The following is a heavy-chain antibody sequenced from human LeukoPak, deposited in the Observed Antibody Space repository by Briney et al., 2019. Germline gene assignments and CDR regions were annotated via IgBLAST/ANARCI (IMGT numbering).Heavy chain of an antibody. V-gene: IGHV4-59*12. Sequence: PSETLSLTCTVSGGSISSYYWSWIRQPPGKGLEWIGYIYYSGSTYYSPSLRSRVTISLDTSRNQFSLKLNSVTAADTAVYYCAKSNGYGLVDIWGQGTMVTVSS. J-gene: IGHJ3*02. CDR3: AKSNGYGLVDI. D-gene: IGHD3-10*01. CDR1: GGSISSYY. CDR2: IYYSGST.